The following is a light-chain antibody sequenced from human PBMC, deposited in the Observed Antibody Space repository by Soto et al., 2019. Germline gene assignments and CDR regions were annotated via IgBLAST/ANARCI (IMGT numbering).Light chain of an antibody. CDR3: QQYGSSPRYT. J-gene: IGKJ2*01. CDR1: QSVSSSY. CDR2: GAS. Sequence: EIVLTQSPGTLSLSPGERATLSCRASQSVSSSYLAWYQQKPGQAPRLLIYGASSRATGIPDRFSGSGSGTDFTLTISRVEPEDFAGYYCQQYGSSPRYTFGQGTKLEIK. V-gene: IGKV3-20*01.